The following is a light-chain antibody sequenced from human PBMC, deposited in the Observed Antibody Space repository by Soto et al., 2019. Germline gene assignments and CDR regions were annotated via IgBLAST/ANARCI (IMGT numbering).Light chain of an antibody. CDR1: SGHSNYA. J-gene: IGLJ2*01. CDR2: LNSDGSH. V-gene: IGLV4-69*01. CDR3: QTWGSGIVV. Sequence: QSVLTQSPSAYASLGASVKLTCNLSSGHSNYAIAWHQQQSEKGPRYLMKLNSDGSHSKGDGIPDRFSGSSSGAERYLTISSLQSEDEADYYCQTWGSGIVVFGGGTKVTVL.